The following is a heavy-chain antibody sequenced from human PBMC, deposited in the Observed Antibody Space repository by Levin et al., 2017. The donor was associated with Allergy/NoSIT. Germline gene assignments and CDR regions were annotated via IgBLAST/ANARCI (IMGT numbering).Heavy chain of an antibody. CDR1: GFTFSNYG. Sequence: GGSLRLSCAASGFTFSNYGMHWVRQAPGKGLEWVAVISYDGRNKYYGDSVKGRFTISRDNSKDTQYLQMDSLRAEDTAVYYCTKDNFYGGGYNYYHYSMDVWGQGTTVTVSS. CDR3: TKDNFYGGGYNYYHYSMDV. CDR2: ISYDGRNK. D-gene: IGHD1-14*01. J-gene: IGHJ6*02. V-gene: IGHV3-30*18.